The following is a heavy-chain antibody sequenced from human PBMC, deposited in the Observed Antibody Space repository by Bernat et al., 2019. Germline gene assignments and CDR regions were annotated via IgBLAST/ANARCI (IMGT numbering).Heavy chain of an antibody. D-gene: IGHD2-8*01. CDR3: ARDYCTNGVCYGGFDY. J-gene: IGHJ4*02. CDR2: IYHSGST. Sequence: QLQLQESGSGLVKPSQTLSLTCAVSGGSISSGGYSWSWIRQPSGKGLEWIGYIYHSGSTYYNPSLKSRVTISVDRSKNQFSLKLSSVTAADTAVYYCARDYCTNGVCYGGFDYWGQGTLVTVSS. CDR1: GGSISSGGYS. V-gene: IGHV4-30-2*01.